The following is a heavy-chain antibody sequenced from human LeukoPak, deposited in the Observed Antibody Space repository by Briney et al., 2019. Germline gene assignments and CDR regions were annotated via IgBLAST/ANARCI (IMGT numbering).Heavy chain of an antibody. D-gene: IGHD2-15*01. Sequence: GGSLTLSCAASGFTFSSNGMHWVRQAPGKGLEWVAFIRDDGKIKFYADSVKDRFTISRDNSKNTVYLQMNSLRAEDTAVFYCVKDTALGGWGQGTLVTVSS. CDR3: VKDTALGG. CDR1: GFTFSSNG. J-gene: IGHJ4*02. V-gene: IGHV3-30*02. CDR2: IRDDGKIK.